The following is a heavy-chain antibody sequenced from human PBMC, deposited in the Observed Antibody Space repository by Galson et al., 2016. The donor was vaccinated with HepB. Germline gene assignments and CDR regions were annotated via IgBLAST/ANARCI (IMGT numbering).Heavy chain of an antibody. V-gene: IGHV1-69*13. Sequence: SVKVSCKAFGGTLSSFGISWVRQAPGQGLEWMGGIFSIFGTPHYAQTFQGRVTIIADEATSTAYMELHSLRYEDTAVYYCAKERLLSLRGYYYYYGMDVWGQGTTVTVSS. CDR2: IFSIFGTP. CDR3: AKERLLSLRGYYYYYGMDV. CDR1: GGTLSSFG. J-gene: IGHJ6*02. D-gene: IGHD3-16*01.